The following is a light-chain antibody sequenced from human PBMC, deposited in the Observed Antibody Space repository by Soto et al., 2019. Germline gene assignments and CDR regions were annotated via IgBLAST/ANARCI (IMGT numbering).Light chain of an antibody. Sequence: TVLTQSPVTLSLSPGERATLSCRASQSVGGNVAWYQQKPGQAPNLLISGASSRAPGIPDRCSGSGSGADFTLSISRLEPEDFALYYCQHYAAEPIPFGQGTRL. V-gene: IGKV3-20*01. J-gene: IGKJ5*01. CDR3: QHYAAEPIP. CDR2: GAS. CDR1: QSVGGN.